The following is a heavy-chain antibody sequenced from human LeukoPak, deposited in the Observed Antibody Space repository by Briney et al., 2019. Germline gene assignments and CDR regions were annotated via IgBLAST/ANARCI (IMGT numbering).Heavy chain of an antibody. CDR3: ARGYYGSGSYYTTFDY. CDR2: IISSSRTK. D-gene: IGHD3-10*01. V-gene: IGHV3-48*04. J-gene: IGHJ4*02. Sequence: GGAPRVSWAASGFHFSSSSMSWGRPAPGEGLGWVSYIISSSRTKYYADSVKGRFTISRDNAKNSLYLQMNSLTAADTAVYYCARGYYGSGSYYTTFDYWGQGTLLTVSS. CDR1: GFHFSSSS.